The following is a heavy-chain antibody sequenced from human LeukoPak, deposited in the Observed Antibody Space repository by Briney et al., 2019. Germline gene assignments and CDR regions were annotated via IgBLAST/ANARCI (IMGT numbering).Heavy chain of an antibody. CDR1: GFTFSSYS. J-gene: IGHJ4*02. V-gene: IGHV3-21*01. D-gene: IGHD5-24*01. CDR3: ARDSRHGYNTKAHY. CDR2: ISSSSYI. Sequence: GGSLRLSCAASGFTFSSYSMNWVRQAPGEGLEWVSSISSSSYIYYADSVKGRFTISRDNAKNSLYLQMNSLRAEDTAVYYCARDSRHGYNTKAHYWGQGTLVTVSS.